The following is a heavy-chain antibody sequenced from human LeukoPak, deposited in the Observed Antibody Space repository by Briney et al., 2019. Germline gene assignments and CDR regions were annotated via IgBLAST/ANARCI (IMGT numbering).Heavy chain of an antibody. D-gene: IGHD2-2*01. CDR2: IYTSGST. J-gene: IGHJ6*02. CDR1: GGSISSYY. V-gene: IGHV4-4*07. Sequence: RTSETLSLTCTVSGGSISSYYWSWIRQPAGKGLEWIGRIYTSGSTNYNPSLKSRVTMSVDTSKNQFSLKLSSVTAADTAVYYCARDEVIPAAISYGMDVWGQGTTVTVSS. CDR3: ARDEVIPAAISYGMDV.